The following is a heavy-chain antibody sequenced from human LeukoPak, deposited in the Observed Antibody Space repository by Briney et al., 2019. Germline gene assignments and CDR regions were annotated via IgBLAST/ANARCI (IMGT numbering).Heavy chain of an antibody. D-gene: IGHD1-26*01. Sequence: ASVKVSCKASGYTFTVYYMHWVRQAPGRGLEWMGWINPNSGGTNYAQNFQGRVTMTRDTSISTAYMELSRLRSDDTALYYCARASGRYSDAFDIWGQGTMVTVSS. J-gene: IGHJ3*02. V-gene: IGHV1-2*02. CDR3: ARASGRYSDAFDI. CDR2: INPNSGGT. CDR1: GYTFTVYY.